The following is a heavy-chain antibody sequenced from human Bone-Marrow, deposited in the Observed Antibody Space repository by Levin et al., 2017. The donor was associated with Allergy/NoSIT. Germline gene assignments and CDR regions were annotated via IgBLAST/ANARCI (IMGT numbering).Heavy chain of an antibody. Sequence: GGSLRLSCSASGFTFSSYAMHWVRQAPGKGLEYVSAISSNGGSTYYADSVKGRFTISRDNSKNTLYLQMSSLRAEDTAMYYCVKDRRYCSSTSCYVGAFDIWGQGTMVTVSS. J-gene: IGHJ3*02. CDR1: GFTFSSYA. CDR3: VKDRRYCSSTSCYVGAFDI. D-gene: IGHD2-2*01. CDR2: ISSNGGST. V-gene: IGHV3-64D*06.